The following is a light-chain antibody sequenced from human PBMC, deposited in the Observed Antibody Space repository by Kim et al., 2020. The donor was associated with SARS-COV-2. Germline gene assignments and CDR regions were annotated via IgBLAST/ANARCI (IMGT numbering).Light chain of an antibody. CDR1: QAINSY. CDR3: QQYYSHPYT. Sequence: AIRMTQSPSSLSASTGDRVTITCRASQAINSYLAWYQQKPEKAPKLLIYGASTLQSGVPSRFSGSGSGTDFTLTISCLQSEDFATYYCQQYYSHPYTFGQGTKLEI. CDR2: GAS. J-gene: IGKJ2*01. V-gene: IGKV1-8*01.